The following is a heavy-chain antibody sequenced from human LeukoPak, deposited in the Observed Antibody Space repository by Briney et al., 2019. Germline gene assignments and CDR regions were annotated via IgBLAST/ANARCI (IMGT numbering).Heavy chain of an antibody. CDR1: GFTFSSYW. Sequence: GGSLRLSCAASGFTFSSYWMSWVRQAPGKGLEWVANIKQDGSEKYYVDSVKGRLTISRDNAKNSLYLQMNSLRAEDTAVYYCARVGRSGSYRYWGQGTLVTVSS. J-gene: IGHJ4*02. D-gene: IGHD3-10*01. CDR3: ARVGRSGSYRY. CDR2: IKQDGSEK. V-gene: IGHV3-7*01.